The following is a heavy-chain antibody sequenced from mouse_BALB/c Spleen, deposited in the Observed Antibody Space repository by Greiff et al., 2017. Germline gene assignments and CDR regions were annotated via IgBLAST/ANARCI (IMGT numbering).Heavy chain of an antibody. CDR1: GDSITSGY. CDR2: ISYSGST. Sequence: EVQRVESGPSLVKPSQSLSLTCSVTGDSITSGYWNWIRKFPGNKLEYMGYISYSGSTYYNPSLKSRISITRDTSKNQYYLQLNSVTTEDTATYYCARYKYGSDYYAMDYWGQGTSVTVSS. D-gene: IGHD1-1*01. CDR3: ARYKYGSDYYAMDY. J-gene: IGHJ4*01. V-gene: IGHV3-8*02.